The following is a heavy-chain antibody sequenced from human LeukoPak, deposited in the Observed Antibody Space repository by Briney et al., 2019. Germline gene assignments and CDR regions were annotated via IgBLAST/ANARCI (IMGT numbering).Heavy chain of an antibody. CDR3: AKAETVDTAMVSAFDI. D-gene: IGHD5-18*01. CDR1: GFTFSSYG. V-gene: IGHV3-30*18. CDR2: ISYDGSNK. Sequence: GGSLRLSCAASGFTFSSYGMHWVRQAPGKGLEWVAVISYDGSNKYYADSVKGRFTISRDNSKNTLYLQMNSLRAEDTAVYYCAKAETVDTAMVSAFDIWGQGTMVTVSS. J-gene: IGHJ3*02.